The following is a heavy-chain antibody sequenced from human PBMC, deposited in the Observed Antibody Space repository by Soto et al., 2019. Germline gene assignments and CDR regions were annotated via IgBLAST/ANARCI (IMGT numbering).Heavy chain of an antibody. CDR2: ISAKKGNT. D-gene: IGHD2-15*01. CDR1: GYTFTSYG. V-gene: IGHV1-18*04. J-gene: IGHJ6*02. CDR3: AREILSPDFYFHGMDV. Sequence: QGQLVQSGAEVKKPGASVKVSFKASGYTFTSYGISWVRQAPGQGLEWMGWISAKKGNTKYAQKFQGRVIMTTDTSTSTAYMELRSLRSDDTSVYYCAREILSPDFYFHGMDVWGQGTTVTVSS.